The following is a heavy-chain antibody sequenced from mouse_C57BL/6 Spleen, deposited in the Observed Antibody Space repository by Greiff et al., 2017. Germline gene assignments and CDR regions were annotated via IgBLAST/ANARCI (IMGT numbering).Heavy chain of an antibody. Sequence: QVQLQQPGAELVKPGASVKLSCKASGYTFTSYWMQWVKQRPGQGLEWIGEIDPSDSYTNYNQKFKGKATLTVDTSSSTAYMQLSSLTSEDSAVYYCARRLGGSSSDWYFDVWGTGTTVTVSS. V-gene: IGHV1-50*01. CDR1: GYTFTSYW. J-gene: IGHJ1*03. CDR2: IDPSDSYT. D-gene: IGHD1-1*01. CDR3: ARRLGGSSSDWYFDV.